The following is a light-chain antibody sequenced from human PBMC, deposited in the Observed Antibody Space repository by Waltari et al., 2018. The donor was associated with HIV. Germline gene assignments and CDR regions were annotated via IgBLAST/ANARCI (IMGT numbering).Light chain of an antibody. V-gene: IGLV2-14*01. Sequence: QSALTHPGSVSASPRQSITVACTGTRSVGAGYNLVSWYQQHPGKAPQLMCVEVLHRPSGVSNRFSGFKSANTASLTISGLQAEYEAYYACSSYTSSSTWVFGGGTKLTVL. CDR1: RSVGAGYNL. CDR2: EVL. CDR3: SSYTSSSTWV. J-gene: IGLJ3*02.